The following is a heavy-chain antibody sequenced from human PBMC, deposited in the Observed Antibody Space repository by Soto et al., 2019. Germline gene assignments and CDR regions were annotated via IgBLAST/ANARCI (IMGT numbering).Heavy chain of an antibody. CDR2: IKSKTDGGTT. V-gene: IGHV3-15*01. Sequence: GGSLRLSCAASGFTFSNAWMSWVRQAPGKGLEWVGRIKSKTDGGTTDYAAPVKGRFTISRDDSKNTLYLQMNSLKTEDTAVYYCTTPSNHGRYYGSELYYYYYYMDVWGKGTTVTVSS. CDR1: GFTFSNAW. CDR3: TTPSNHGRYYGSELYYYYYYMDV. J-gene: IGHJ6*03. D-gene: IGHD3-10*01.